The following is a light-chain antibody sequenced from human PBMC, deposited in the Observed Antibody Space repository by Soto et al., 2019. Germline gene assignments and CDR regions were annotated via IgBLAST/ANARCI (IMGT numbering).Light chain of an antibody. CDR3: QQYVSSPWA. CDR1: QSLSDRF. CDR2: RAS. J-gene: IGKJ1*01. Sequence: EIVLTQSPGTLSLSPGERAPLSCRASQSLSDRFLAWYQQKPGQAPRLLIHRASTRATGIPDRFSGSGSGTDFTLTISRLEPEDFAVYYCQQYVSSPWAFGQGTKVEI. V-gene: IGKV3-20*01.